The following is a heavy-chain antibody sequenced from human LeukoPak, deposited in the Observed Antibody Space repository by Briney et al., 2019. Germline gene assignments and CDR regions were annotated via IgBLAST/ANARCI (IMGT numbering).Heavy chain of an antibody. CDR2: ISGSGGST. D-gene: IGHD3-22*01. CDR1: GFTFSSYA. CDR3: AKGGYYDSSGYYYGSPWYFDL. V-gene: IGHV3-23*01. J-gene: IGHJ2*01. Sequence: GGSLGLSCAASGFTFSSYAMSWVRQAPGKGLEWVSAISGSGGSTYYADSVKGRFTTSRDNSKNTLYLQMNSLRAEDTAVYYCAKGGYYDSSGYYYGSPWYFDLWGRGTLVTVSS.